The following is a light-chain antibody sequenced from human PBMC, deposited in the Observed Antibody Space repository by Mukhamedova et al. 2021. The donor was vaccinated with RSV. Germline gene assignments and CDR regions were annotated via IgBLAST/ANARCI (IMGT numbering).Light chain of an antibody. V-gene: IGLV1-51*01. J-gene: IGLJ2*01. CDR3: GTWDSSLSVVI. CDR1: NFENDY. CDR2: DNN. Sequence: NFENDYVSWYQQLPGTAPKLLIYDNNKRPSGIPDRFSGSKSRTSATLNITGLRTGDEADYYCGTWDSSLSVVIFGGGTKLTVL.